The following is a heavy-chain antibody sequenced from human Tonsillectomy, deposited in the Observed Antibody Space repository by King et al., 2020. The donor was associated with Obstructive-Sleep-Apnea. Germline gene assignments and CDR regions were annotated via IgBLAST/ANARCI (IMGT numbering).Heavy chain of an antibody. CDR2: IKQDGSDN. Sequence: VQLVESGGALVQPGGSLRLSCAASGFTFSSYWMTWVRQVPGKGLERVANIKQDGSDNYYVDFVKGRFTVSRDNAKNSLYLEMNSLGAEDTAVYHCARDIGPGYGGLPDYWGQGTLVTVSS. V-gene: IGHV3-7*01. CDR3: ARDIGPGYGGLPDY. CDR1: GFTFSSYW. D-gene: IGHD4-23*01. J-gene: IGHJ4*02.